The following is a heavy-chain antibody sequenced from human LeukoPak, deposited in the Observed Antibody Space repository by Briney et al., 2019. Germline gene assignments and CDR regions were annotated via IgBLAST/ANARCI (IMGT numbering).Heavy chain of an antibody. CDR1: GFTFSTYS. CDR3: GRDQGPVRGKDAFYV. D-gene: IGHD3-10*01. J-gene: IGHJ3*01. V-gene: IGHV3-48*04. CDR2: IDSSGTTI. Sequence: GSLRLSCAASGFTFSTYSMNWVRQAPGKGLEWVCYIDSSGTTIYYADSVKGRFTISRDNAKNSLYLQMNSLRVEDTAVYYCGRDQGPVRGKDAFYVWGRGTMVTVSS.